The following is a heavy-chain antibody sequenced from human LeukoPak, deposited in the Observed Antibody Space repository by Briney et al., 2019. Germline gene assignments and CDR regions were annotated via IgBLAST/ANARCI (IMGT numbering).Heavy chain of an antibody. CDR1: RGSIINYY. CDR3: ARNWYFDV. CDR2: ISDSGTT. Sequence: SETLSLTCAVSRGSIINYYWTWVRQSAGKGLEWIGRISDSGTTDYNPSLRSRVTMSVDTSKNQFSLKLSSVTAADTAVYYCARNWYFDVWGRGTLVTVSS. J-gene: IGHJ2*01. V-gene: IGHV4-4*07.